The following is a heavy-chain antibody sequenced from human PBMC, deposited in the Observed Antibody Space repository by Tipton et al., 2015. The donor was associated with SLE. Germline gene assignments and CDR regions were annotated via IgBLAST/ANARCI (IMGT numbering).Heavy chain of an antibody. CDR3: ARLQYIFGGMDV. CDR2: INHRGGI. J-gene: IGHJ6*04. Sequence: TLSLTCAVFGGSFSGNYWIWIRQTPGKGLEWIGEINHRGGINLNPSLESRVSVSKDTSKNQFSLKLTSVTAADTAVYYCARLQYIFGGMDVWGEGTTVTVSS. CDR1: GGSFSGNY. D-gene: IGHD3-3*01. V-gene: IGHV4-34*01.